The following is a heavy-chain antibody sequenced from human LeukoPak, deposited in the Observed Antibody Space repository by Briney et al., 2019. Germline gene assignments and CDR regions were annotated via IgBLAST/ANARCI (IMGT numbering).Heavy chain of an antibody. D-gene: IGHD6-13*01. CDR3: AKERHSSSWYAPYYYYGMDV. CDR2: ISGSGGST. CDR1: GFTFSSYA. V-gene: IGHV3-23*01. J-gene: IGHJ6*02. Sequence: GGSLRLSCAASGFTFSSYAMSWVRQAPGKGLEWVSAISGSGGSTYYADSVKGRFTISRDNSKNTLYLQMNSLRAEDTAVYYCAKERHSSSWYAPYYYYGMDVWGQGTTVTVSS.